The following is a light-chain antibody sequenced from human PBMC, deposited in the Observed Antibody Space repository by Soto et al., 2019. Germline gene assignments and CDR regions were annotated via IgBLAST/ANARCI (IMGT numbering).Light chain of an antibody. Sequence: QSVLTQPPSVSAAPGQKVTISCSGSSSNIGSNYLSWYQQVPGTAPKLLIYDNTKRPSGIPDRFSGSKSGTSATLGITGLQTGDEADYYCGTWDNSLSAWVFGGGTQLTVL. CDR3: GTWDNSLSAWV. CDR2: DNT. J-gene: IGLJ3*02. CDR1: SSNIGSNY. V-gene: IGLV1-51*01.